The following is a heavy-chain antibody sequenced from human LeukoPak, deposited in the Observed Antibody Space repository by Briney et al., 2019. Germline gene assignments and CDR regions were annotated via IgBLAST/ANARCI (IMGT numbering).Heavy chain of an antibody. CDR2: ISYDGSNK. CDR1: GFTFSSYG. D-gene: IGHD4-17*01. Sequence: GGSLRLSCAASGFTFSSYGMHWVRQAPGKRLEWVAVISYDGSNKYYADSVKGRFTISRDNSKNTLYLQMNSLRAEDTAVYYCAKDYTTVTTTRFDYWGQGTLVTVSS. J-gene: IGHJ4*02. V-gene: IGHV3-30*18. CDR3: AKDYTTVTTTRFDY.